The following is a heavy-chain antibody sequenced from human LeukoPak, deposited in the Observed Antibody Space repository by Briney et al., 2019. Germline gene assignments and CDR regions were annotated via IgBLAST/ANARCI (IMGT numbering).Heavy chain of an antibody. CDR2: ISGSGGST. D-gene: IGHD1-7*01. J-gene: IGHJ4*02. CDR3: AKDTIYNWNSLDY. Sequence: GGSLRLSCAASGFTFSSYAMSWVRQAPGKGLEWVSAISGSGGSTYYADSVKGRFTISRDNSKNTLYLQMNSLRAEDTVVYYCAKDTIYNWNSLDYWGQGTLVTVSS. CDR1: GFTFSSYA. V-gene: IGHV3-23*01.